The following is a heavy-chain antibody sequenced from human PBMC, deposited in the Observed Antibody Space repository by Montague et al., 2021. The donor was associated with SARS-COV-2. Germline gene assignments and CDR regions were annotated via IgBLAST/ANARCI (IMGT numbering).Heavy chain of an antibody. CDR3: ARLGDAVVPSPILGVRPYYSYYYMDV. J-gene: IGHJ6*03. CDR1: GGSFSTYS. Sequence: SETLSLTCAVHGGSFSTYSWNWIRQPPGKGLEWIGEIHHGGSTNYNPSLKSRVTISADTSKNQFSLKLTSVAAADTAVYYCARLGDAVVPSPILGVRPYYSYYYMDVWGKGTTVTVSS. CDR2: IHHGGST. D-gene: IGHD4-23*01. V-gene: IGHV4-34*01.